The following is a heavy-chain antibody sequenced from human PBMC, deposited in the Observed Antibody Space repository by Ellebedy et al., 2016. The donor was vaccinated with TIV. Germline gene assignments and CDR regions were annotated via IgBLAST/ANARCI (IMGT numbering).Heavy chain of an antibody. D-gene: IGHD3-22*01. CDR2: ISAYNGNT. Sequence: AASVKVSCKASGYTFTRYGITWVRQAPGQGLEWMGWISAYNGNTNYAQNLKGRVTMTTDTSTNTAYMELRSLISDATAVYYCARDEGGEGSMIVVVHFDYWGQGTLVSVSS. CDR3: ARDEGGEGSMIVVVHFDY. V-gene: IGHV1-18*01. J-gene: IGHJ4*02. CDR1: GYTFTRYG.